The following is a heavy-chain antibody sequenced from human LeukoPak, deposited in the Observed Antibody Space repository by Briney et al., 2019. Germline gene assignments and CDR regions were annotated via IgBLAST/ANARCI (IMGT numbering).Heavy chain of an antibody. V-gene: IGHV3-9*03. CDR2: ISWNSGSI. D-gene: IGHD6-13*01. J-gene: IGHJ4*02. CDR1: GFTFDDYA. Sequence: GRSLRLSCAASGFTFDDYAMHWVRQAPGKGLEWVSGISWNSGSIGYADSVKGRFTISRDNAKNSLYLQMNSLRAEDMALYYCAKDMAVAVNYYFDYWGQGTLVTVSS. CDR3: AKDMAVAVNYYFDY.